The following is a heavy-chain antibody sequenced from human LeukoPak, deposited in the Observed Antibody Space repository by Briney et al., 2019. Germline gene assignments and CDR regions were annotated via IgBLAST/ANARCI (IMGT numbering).Heavy chain of an antibody. Sequence: GESLKISCKASGYRFTSYWIGWVRQLPGKGLECMGIIYPRDSDVRYSPSFEGQVTISADKSISTAYLQWSSLKASDTAMYYCARHSSGWYSDYWGQGTLVTVSS. D-gene: IGHD6-19*01. V-gene: IGHV5-51*01. CDR2: IYPRDSDV. J-gene: IGHJ4*02. CDR1: GYRFTSYW. CDR3: ARHSSGWYSDY.